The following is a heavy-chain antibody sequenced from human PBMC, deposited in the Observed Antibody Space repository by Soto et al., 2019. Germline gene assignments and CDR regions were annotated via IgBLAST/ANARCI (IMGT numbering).Heavy chain of an antibody. CDR2: ISGSGGST. CDR3: ANPLRVTMIVVPPDAFDI. V-gene: IGHV3-23*01. J-gene: IGHJ3*02. D-gene: IGHD3-22*01. CDR1: GFTFSSYA. Sequence: LRLSCAASGFTFSSYAMSWVRQAPGKGLEWVSAISGSGGSTYYADSVKGRFTISRDNSKNTLYLQMNSLRAEDTAVYYCANPLRVTMIVVPPDAFDIWGQGTMVTVSS.